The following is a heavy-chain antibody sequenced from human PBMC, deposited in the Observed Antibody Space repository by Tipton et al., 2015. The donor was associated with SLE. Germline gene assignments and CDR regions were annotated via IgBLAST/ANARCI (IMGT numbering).Heavy chain of an antibody. J-gene: IGHJ4*02. CDR1: GGSISSGSYY. V-gene: IGHV4-61*09. D-gene: IGHD7-27*01. Sequence: TLSLTCTVSGGSISSGSYYWSWIRQPAGKGLEWIGYIYTSGSTNYNPSLKSRVTISVDTSKNQFSLKLSSVTAADTAVYYCARRTGDRYDYCGQGTLVTVSS. CDR2: IYTSGST. CDR3: ARRTGDRYDY.